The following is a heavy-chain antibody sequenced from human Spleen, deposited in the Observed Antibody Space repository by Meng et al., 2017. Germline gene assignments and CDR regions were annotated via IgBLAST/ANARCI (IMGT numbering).Heavy chain of an antibody. J-gene: IGHJ2*01. CDR1: GGSFSGYY. Sequence: QVQLQQWGAALLKPSETLSLTCAVYGGSFSGYYWSWIRQPPGKGLEWIGEINHSGSTNYNPSLKSRVTISVDTSKNQFSLKLSSVTAADTAVYYCARAISYSNTHLSLGLDLWGRGTLVTVSS. D-gene: IGHD6-13*01. CDR2: INHSGST. V-gene: IGHV4-34*01. CDR3: ARAISYSNTHLSLGLDL.